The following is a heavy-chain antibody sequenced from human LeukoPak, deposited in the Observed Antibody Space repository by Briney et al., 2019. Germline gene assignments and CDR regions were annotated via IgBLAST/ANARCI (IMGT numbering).Heavy chain of an antibody. CDR1: GFTFSSYW. D-gene: IGHD4/OR15-4a*01. J-gene: IGHJ4*02. V-gene: IGHV3-74*01. CDR3: ARDRSDRRRTPNIDY. Sequence: GGSLRLSCAASGFTFSSYWMHWVRQAPGKGLVWVSRINSDGSSTSYADSVKGRFTISRDNAKNTLYLQMNSLRAEDTAVHYCARDRSDRRRTPNIDYWGQGTLVTVSS. CDR2: INSDGSST.